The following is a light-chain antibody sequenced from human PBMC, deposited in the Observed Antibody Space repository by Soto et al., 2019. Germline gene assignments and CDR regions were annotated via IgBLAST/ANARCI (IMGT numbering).Light chain of an antibody. CDR3: CSYVGSYTYV. CDR1: SSDVGGHNF. J-gene: IGLJ1*01. Sequence: QSALTQPRSVSGSPGQSVTISCTGTSSDVGGHNFVSWYQQHPGKAPQLMIYDVTKRPSGVPDRFSGSKSGNTASLTISGRQAEDEADYYCCSYVGSYTYVFGTGTQLTVL. V-gene: IGLV2-11*01. CDR2: DVT.